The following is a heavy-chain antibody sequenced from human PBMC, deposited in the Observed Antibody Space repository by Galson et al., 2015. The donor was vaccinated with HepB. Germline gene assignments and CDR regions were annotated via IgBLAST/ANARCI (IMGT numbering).Heavy chain of an antibody. CDR2: IWYDGSNK. J-gene: IGHJ6*02. CDR1: GFTFSSYG. D-gene: IGHD3-22*01. Sequence: SLRLSCAASGFTFSSYGMHWVRQAPGKGLEWVAVIWYDGSNKYYADSVKGRFTISRDNSKNTLYLQMNSLRAEDTAVYYCARKFSWLSPGGIYYYYYYGMDVWGQGTTVTVSS. CDR3: ARKFSWLSPGGIYYYYYYGMDV. V-gene: IGHV3-33*01.